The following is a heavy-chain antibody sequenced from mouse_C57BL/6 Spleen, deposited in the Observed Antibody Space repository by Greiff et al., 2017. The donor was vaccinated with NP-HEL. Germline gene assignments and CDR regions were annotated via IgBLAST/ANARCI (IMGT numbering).Heavy chain of an antibody. CDR1: GYAFSSYW. CDR3: ARGGSGVYYCDY. CDR2: IYPGDGDT. J-gene: IGHJ2*01. D-gene: IGHD3-1*01. V-gene: IGHV1-80*01. Sequence: VQLQQSGAELVKPGASVKISCKASGYAFSSYWMNWVKQRPGKGLEWIGQIYPGDGDTNDNGKFKGKATLTADKSSSTADMQLSSLTSEDSAVYCCARGGSGVYYCDYWGQGTTLTVAS.